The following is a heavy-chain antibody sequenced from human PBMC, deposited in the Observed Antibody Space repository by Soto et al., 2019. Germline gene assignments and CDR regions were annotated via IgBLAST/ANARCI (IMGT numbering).Heavy chain of an antibody. D-gene: IGHD3-16*01. CDR3: ARRWGTTFDY. Sequence: SETLSLTCTFTCISIISYYWSWIRQPTGKGLEWIGEIYHTGSTNYNPSLKNRVTISVDTSKNQFSLKLSSVTAADTAVYYCARRWGTTFDYWGQGTLVTVS. J-gene: IGHJ4*02. CDR2: IYHTGST. CDR1: CISIISYY. V-gene: IGHV4-59*08.